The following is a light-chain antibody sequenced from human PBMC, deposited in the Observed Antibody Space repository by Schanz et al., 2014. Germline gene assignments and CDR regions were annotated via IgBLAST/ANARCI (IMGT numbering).Light chain of an antibody. CDR2: EAS. CDR3: QQYGSSRYT. CDR1: QSVGSK. Sequence: ETVMTQSPDTLSVSPGERVTLSCRASQSVGSKLAWYQQKPGQPPRLLMYEASTRATGVPARFSGRGSGTDFTLTISRLEPEDFAVYYCQQYGSSRYTFGQGTKLEIK. V-gene: IGKV3-20*01. J-gene: IGKJ2*01.